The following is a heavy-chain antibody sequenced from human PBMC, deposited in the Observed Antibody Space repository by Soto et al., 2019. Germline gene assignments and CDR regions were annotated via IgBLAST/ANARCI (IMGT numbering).Heavy chain of an antibody. V-gene: IGHV3-33*01. D-gene: IGHD3-22*01. CDR3: ARDRGYYDSSGYYYGMDV. CDR1: GFTFSSYG. CDR2: IWYDGSNK. Sequence: QVQLVESGGGVVQPGRSLRLSCAASGFTFSSYGMHWVRQAPGKGLEWVAVIWYDGSNKYYADSVKGRFTISRDNSKNTLYLQMNSLRAEDTAVYYCARDRGYYDSSGYYYGMDVWGQGTTVTVSS. J-gene: IGHJ6*02.